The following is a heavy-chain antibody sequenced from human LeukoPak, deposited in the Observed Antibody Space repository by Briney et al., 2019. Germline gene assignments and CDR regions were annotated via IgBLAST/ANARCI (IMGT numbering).Heavy chain of an antibody. D-gene: IGHD3-3*01. CDR2: MYHSGST. Sequence: SETLSLTCTVSGGSISTSGSYWDWIRQPPGKDLEWIGRMYHSGSTYNNPSLKSRITISLDTSKSQFALKLNSVTAADTAVYYCARLLSPAHTLFGVVWFDPWGPGTLVTVSS. CDR3: ARLLSPAHTLFGVVWFDP. J-gene: IGHJ5*02. V-gene: IGHV4-39*01. CDR1: GGSISTSGSY.